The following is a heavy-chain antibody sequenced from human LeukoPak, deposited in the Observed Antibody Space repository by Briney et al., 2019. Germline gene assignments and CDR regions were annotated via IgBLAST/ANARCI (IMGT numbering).Heavy chain of an antibody. CDR2: ISSSSSYI. CDR1: GFTFSSYS. CDR3: AREFSSGADY. D-gene: IGHD6-19*01. V-gene: IGHV3-21*01. J-gene: IGHJ4*02. Sequence: GGSLRLSCAASGFTFSSYSMNWVRQAPGKGLEWVSSISSSSSYIYYADSVKGRFTISRDNAKSSLYLQMNSLRAEDTAVYYCAREFSSGADYWGQGTLVTVSS.